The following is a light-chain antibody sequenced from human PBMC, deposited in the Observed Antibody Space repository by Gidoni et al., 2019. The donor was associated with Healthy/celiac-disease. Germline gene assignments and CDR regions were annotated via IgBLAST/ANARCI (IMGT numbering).Light chain of an antibody. CDR2: WAS. CDR1: QSVLYSSNNKNY. CDR3: QQYYSNPV. V-gene: IGKV4-1*01. Sequence: DIVMTQSPASLAVSLGERATINCKSSQSVLYSSNNKNYLAWYQQKPGQPPKLLIYWASTRESGVPDRFSGSGSGTDFTLTISSLQAEDVAVYFCQQYYSNPVFGQGTKLEIK. J-gene: IGKJ2*01.